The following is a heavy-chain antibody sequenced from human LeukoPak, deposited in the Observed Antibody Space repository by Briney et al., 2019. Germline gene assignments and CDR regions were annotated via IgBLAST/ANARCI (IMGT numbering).Heavy chain of an antibody. J-gene: IGHJ5*02. Sequence: GASVRVSCKAFGYTFSDYFMHWVSEAPGKGLEWMGRVNPVDGATTYAETLQGRFTITGDNCTETAYMELNNLRSGDTAVYYCATMTTFDPGGQGTLVTVSP. V-gene: IGHV1-69-2*01. CDR2: VNPVDGAT. CDR1: GYTFSDYF. D-gene: IGHD1-14*01. CDR3: ATMTTFDP.